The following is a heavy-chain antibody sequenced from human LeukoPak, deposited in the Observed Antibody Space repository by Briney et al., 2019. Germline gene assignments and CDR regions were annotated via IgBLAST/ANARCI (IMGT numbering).Heavy chain of an antibody. CDR3: ARDNYYYGSGSYWNFDY. CDR2: IYTSGST. J-gene: IGHJ4*02. V-gene: IGHV4-4*07. CDR1: GGSISSYY. D-gene: IGHD3-10*01. Sequence: SETLSLTCTVSGGSISSYYWSWIRQPAGKGLERIGRIYTSGSTNYNPSLKSRVTMSVDTSKNQFSLKLSSVTAADTAVYYCARDNYYYGSGSYWNFDYWGQGTLVTVSS.